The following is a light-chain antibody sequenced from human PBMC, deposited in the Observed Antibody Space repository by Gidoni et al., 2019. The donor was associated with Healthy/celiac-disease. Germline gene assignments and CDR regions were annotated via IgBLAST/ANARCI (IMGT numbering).Light chain of an antibody. CDR3: QQRSNWPELT. J-gene: IGKJ4*02. CDR2: DAS. V-gene: IGKV3-11*01. CDR1: QSVSSY. Sequence: ELALTPSPATLSLSPGERATLSCRASQSVSSYLDWYQQEPGQAPRLLIYDASNRATGTPARCSGSGSGTDFTLTISSLVPEDFAVYYCQQRSNWPELTFGGGTKVEIK.